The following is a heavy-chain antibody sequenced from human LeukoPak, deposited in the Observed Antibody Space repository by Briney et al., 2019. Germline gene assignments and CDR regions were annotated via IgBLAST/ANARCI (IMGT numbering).Heavy chain of an antibody. D-gene: IGHD5-12*01. J-gene: IGHJ4*02. CDR2: LSYDGSSK. CDR1: GFTFSTFA. Sequence: PRGSPRLSCAASGFTFSTFAMHWVRQAPGKGLDWVAILSYDGSSKYYADSVKGRFTISRDNSKKTLYLQMNSLRTEDTAVYYCARSAAAGRIVATFGYWGQGTLVTVSS. CDR3: ARSAAAGRIVATFGY. V-gene: IGHV3-30*04.